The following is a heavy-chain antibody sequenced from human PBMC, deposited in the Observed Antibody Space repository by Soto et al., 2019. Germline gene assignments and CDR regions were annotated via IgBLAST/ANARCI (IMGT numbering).Heavy chain of an antibody. J-gene: IGHJ4*02. D-gene: IGHD2-15*01. V-gene: IGHV3-64D*06. CDR1: GFTFSHHS. Sequence: GGSLRLSCSGSGFTFSHHSLYWVRQPPGKGLQCVSSISGSGGNIYYAESVKGRFTISRDNSKNTLYLQMTSLSSEDSAVYYCVKVSGYCTGGRCFSYFDYWGQGTPVTVSS. CDR2: ISGSGGNI. CDR3: VKVSGYCTGGRCFSYFDY.